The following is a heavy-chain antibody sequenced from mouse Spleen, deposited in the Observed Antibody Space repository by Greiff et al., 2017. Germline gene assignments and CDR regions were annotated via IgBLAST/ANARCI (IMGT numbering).Heavy chain of an antibody. J-gene: IGHJ4*01. D-gene: IGHD4-1*01. CDR3: ARKGTGTTMDY. Sequence: EVQLQESGPGLVKPSQSLSLTCSVTGYSITSGYYWNWIRQFPGNKLEWMGYISYDGSNNYNPSLKNRISITRDTSKNQFFLKLNSVTTEDTATYYCARKGTGTTMDYWGQGTSVTVSS. V-gene: IGHV3-6*01. CDR2: ISYDGSN. CDR1: GYSITSGYY.